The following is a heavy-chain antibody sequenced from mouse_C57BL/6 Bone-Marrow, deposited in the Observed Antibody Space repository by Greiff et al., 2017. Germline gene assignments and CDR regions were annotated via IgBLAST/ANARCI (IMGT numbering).Heavy chain of an antibody. V-gene: IGHV1-15*01. D-gene: IGHD1-1*01. CDR2: IDPETGGT. CDR1: GYTFTDYE. CDR3: TRAICYGSSVGY. J-gene: IGHJ2*01. Sequence: QVQLQQSGAELVRPGASVTLSCKASGYTFTDYEMHWVKQTPVHGLEWIGAIDPETGGTAYNQKFKGKAILTADKSSSTAYMELRSLTSEDSAVXYCTRAICYGSSVGYWGQGTTLTVSS.